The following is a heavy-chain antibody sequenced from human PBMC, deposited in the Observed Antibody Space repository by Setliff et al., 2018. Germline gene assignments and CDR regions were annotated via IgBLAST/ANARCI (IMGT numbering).Heavy chain of an antibody. V-gene: IGHV1-69*13. CDR3: VREGVDRRSSTDYRYYMDV. Sequence: ASVKVSCKASGGTFSSYAISWVRQAPGQGLEWMGGIIPIFGSANYAQRFQGRVTITADESTSTAYMELSSLRSDDTAVYYCVREGVDRRSSTDYRYYMDVWGRGTTVTVSS. CDR2: IIPIFGSA. J-gene: IGHJ6*03. CDR1: GGTFSSYA. D-gene: IGHD6-6*01.